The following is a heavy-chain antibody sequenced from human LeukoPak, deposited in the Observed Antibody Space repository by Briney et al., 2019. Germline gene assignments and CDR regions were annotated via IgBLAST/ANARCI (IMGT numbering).Heavy chain of an antibody. Sequence: ASVKVSCKSSGYTFTSYGISWVRQAPGQGLEWMGWISAYNGNTNYAQRLQGRVTMTTDTSTSTAYMELRSLRSDDTAVYYCARIREGYYYMDVWGKGTTVTVSS. CDR2: ISAYNGNT. V-gene: IGHV1-18*01. CDR3: ARIREGYYYMDV. CDR1: GYTFTSYG. J-gene: IGHJ6*03.